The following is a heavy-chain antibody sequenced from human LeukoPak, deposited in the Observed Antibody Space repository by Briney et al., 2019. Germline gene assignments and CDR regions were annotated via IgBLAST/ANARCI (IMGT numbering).Heavy chain of an antibody. Sequence: SETLSLTCTVSGGSISGYHWSWIRQPPGKGLEWIGYIYYSGSANYNPSLKSRVTISVDTSKNQFSLKLSSVTAADTALYYCARHYYDSSGDYPWGQGTLVTVSS. CDR1: GGSISGYH. CDR3: ARHYYDSSGDYP. CDR2: IYYSGSA. D-gene: IGHD3-22*01. J-gene: IGHJ5*02. V-gene: IGHV4-59*08.